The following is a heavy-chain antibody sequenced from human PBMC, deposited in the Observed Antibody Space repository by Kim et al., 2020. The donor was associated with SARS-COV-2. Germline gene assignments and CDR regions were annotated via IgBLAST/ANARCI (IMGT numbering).Heavy chain of an antibody. CDR3: ATYDTTKGWLDP. CDR1: GFTFSSYW. J-gene: IGHJ5*02. D-gene: IGHD3-3*01. CDR2: IKTDGSDK. Sequence: GGSLRLSCATSGFTFSSYWMNWVRQAPGKGLEWVAIIKTDGSDKYYVDSVKGRFTISRDNAKNSLYLQMSSLRAEDTAMYYCATYDTTKGWLDPWGQGTLFTDSS. V-gene: IGHV3-7*03.